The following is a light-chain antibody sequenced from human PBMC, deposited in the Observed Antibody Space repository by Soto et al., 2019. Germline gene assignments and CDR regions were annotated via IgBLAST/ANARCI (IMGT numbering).Light chain of an antibody. Sequence: QSVLTQPPSVSGAPGQRVTISCTGSSSNIGAGYDVHWYQQLPGIAPKLLISGNSNRPSGVPDRFSGSKSGTSASLAITGLQAEDEADYYYQSYDSSLSGSVFGGGTKLTVL. CDR2: GNS. V-gene: IGLV1-40*01. J-gene: IGLJ2*01. CDR3: QSYDSSLSGSV. CDR1: SSNIGAGYD.